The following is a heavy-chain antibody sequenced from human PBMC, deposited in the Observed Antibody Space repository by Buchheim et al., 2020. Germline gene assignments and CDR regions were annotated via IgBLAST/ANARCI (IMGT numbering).Heavy chain of an antibody. CDR2: INHSGST. CDR1: GGSFSGYY. CDR3: ARAATYYYDSSGYLDY. D-gene: IGHD3-22*01. J-gene: IGHJ4*02. Sequence: QVQLQQWGAGLLKPSETLSLTCAVYGGSFSGYYWSWIRQPPGKGLEWIGEINHSGSTNYNPSLKSRVTISVDTSQNKFSLKLSSVTAADTAVYYCARAATYYYDSSGYLDYWGQGTL. V-gene: IGHV4-34*01.